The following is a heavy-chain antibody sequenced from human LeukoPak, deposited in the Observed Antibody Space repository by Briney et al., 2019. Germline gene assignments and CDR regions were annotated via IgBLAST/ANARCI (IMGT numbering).Heavy chain of an antibody. D-gene: IGHD3-22*01. CDR2: IIPIFGTA. CDR3: ARGPITMIAARVAYMDV. J-gene: IGHJ6*03. Sequence: SVKVSCKASGGTFSSDAISWVRQAPGQGLEWMGGIIPIFGTANYAQKFQGRVTITTDESTSTAYMELSSLRSEDTAVYYCARGPITMIAARVAYMDVWGKGTTVTVSS. CDR1: GGTFSSDA. V-gene: IGHV1-69*05.